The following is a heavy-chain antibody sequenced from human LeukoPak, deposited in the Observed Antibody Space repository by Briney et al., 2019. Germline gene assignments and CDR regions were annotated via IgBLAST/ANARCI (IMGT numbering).Heavy chain of an antibody. D-gene: IGHD2-8*01. J-gene: IGHJ6*03. CDR1: GYSFTSYW. CDR3: ARHGHCTNGVCYSNYYYYMDV. CDR2: IYPDDSDT. Sequence: GESLKISCKGSGYSFTSYWIRWVRQMPGKGLEWMGIIYPDDSDTRYSPSFEGQVIISVDKSISTAYLQWSSLKAPDTATYYCARHGHCTNGVCYSNYYYYMDVWGKGTTVTVSS. V-gene: IGHV5-51*01.